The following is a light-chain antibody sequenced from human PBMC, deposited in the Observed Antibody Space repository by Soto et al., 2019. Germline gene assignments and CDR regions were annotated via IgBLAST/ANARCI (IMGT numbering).Light chain of an antibody. CDR2: DAS. V-gene: IGKV3-11*01. J-gene: IGKJ5*01. Sequence: EKVMTQSPATLSVSPGERATLSCRASQSLSNNIYLAWYQQKPGQAPRLLXYDASNRATGIPARFSGSGSGTDFTLTIGSLEPEDFAVYYCQQRSNWPPITFGQGTRLEIK. CDR3: QQRSNWPPIT. CDR1: QSLSNNIY.